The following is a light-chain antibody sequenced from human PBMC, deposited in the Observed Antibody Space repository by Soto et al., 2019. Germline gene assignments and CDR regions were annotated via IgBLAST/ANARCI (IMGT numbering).Light chain of an antibody. J-gene: IGLJ1*01. CDR2: EVI. CDR1: SSDVGTFNL. Sequence: QCVLTHVASVSGSPRRAISISCTGTSSDVGTFNLVSWYQQHPGKAPRLMIYEVIKRPSGVSNRFSGSKSGNTASLTISGLQAEDEADYYCCSYAGSSVYVFGTGTKVTVL. CDR3: CSYAGSSVYV. V-gene: IGLV2-23*02.